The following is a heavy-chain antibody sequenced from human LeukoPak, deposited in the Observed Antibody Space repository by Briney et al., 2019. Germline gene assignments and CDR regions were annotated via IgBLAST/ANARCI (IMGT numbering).Heavy chain of an antibody. CDR1: GFTFSSYA. V-gene: IGHV3-23*01. D-gene: IGHD3-22*01. J-gene: IGHJ4*02. CDR3: AKDHPYYYDSSGYSPAY. Sequence: GGSLRLSCAASGFTFSSYAMSWVRQAPGSGLEWVSAISGSGGSTYYADSVKGRFTISRDNSKNTLYLQMNSLRAEDTAVYYCAKDHPYYYDSSGYSPAYWGQGTLVTVSS. CDR2: ISGSGGST.